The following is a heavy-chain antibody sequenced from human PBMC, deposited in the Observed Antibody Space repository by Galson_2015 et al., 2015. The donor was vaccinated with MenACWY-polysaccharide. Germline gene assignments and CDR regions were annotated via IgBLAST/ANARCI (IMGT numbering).Heavy chain of an antibody. CDR3: TRVGAYCTRTSCHDY. D-gene: IGHD2-2*01. Sequence: SCKASGYTFTSYGISWVRQAPGQGLEWMGWISAYSGNTNYAQKFQGRVTMTTDTSTSTADIELRSLRSDDTALYYCTRVGAYCTRTSCHDYWGQGTLVTVSS. CDR2: ISAYSGNT. CDR1: GYTFTSYG. J-gene: IGHJ4*02. V-gene: IGHV1-18*01.